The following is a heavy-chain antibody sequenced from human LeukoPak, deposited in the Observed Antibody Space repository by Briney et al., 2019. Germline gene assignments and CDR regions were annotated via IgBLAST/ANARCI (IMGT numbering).Heavy chain of an antibody. CDR1: GGSISTYY. V-gene: IGHV4-4*07. J-gene: IGHJ4*02. Sequence: PSETLSPTCTVSGGSISTYYWSWIRQPAGKGLEWIGRIYTSGSTNYNPSLKSRVTMSLDTSKNQFSLKLSSVTAADTAVYYCARESRYSSSWYYFDYWGQGTLVTVSS. D-gene: IGHD6-13*01. CDR2: IYTSGST. CDR3: ARESRYSSSWYYFDY.